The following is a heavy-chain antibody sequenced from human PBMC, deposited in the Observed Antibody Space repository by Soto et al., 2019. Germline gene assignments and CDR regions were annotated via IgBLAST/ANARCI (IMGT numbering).Heavy chain of an antibody. Sequence: GGSLRLSCAASGFTFSSYGMHWVRQAPGKGLEWVAVIWYDGSNKYYADSVKGRFTISRDNSKNTLYLQMNSLRAEDTAVYYCASTSRHCSGGTCLFDTNFDYWGQGTLVTVSS. CDR2: IWYDGSNK. CDR1: GFTFSSYG. V-gene: IGHV3-33*08. D-gene: IGHD2-15*01. CDR3: ASTSRHCSGGTCLFDTNFDY. J-gene: IGHJ4*02.